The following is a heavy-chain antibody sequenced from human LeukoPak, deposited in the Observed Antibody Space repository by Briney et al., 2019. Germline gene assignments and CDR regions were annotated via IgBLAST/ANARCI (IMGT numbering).Heavy chain of an antibody. V-gene: IGHV3-23*01. D-gene: IGHD5-18*01. CDR3: ACTAYYYYYLDV. CDR2: ISGSGDNT. CDR1: GFTFSSHA. J-gene: IGHJ6*03. Sequence: PGESLRLSCAASGFTFSSHAMSWVRQAPGKGLEWVSAISGSGDNTYYADSVKGRFTISRDNSKNTLYLHMSSLRAEDTAVYYCACTAYYYYYLDVWGKGTTVTVSS.